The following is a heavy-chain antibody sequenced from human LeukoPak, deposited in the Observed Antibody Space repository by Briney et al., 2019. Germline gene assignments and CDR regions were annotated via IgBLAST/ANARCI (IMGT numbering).Heavy chain of an antibody. D-gene: IGHD3-22*01. J-gene: IGHJ4*02. Sequence: SGGSLRLSCAASGFTFSSYAMSWVRQAPGKGLEWVSAICGSGGSTYYADSVQGRFTTSRDNSKTTLYLKMNSLRAEDTAVYYCAKEEYRRMIVVYPYYWGQGTLVTVSS. CDR3: AKEEYRRMIVVYPYY. V-gene: IGHV3-23*01. CDR2: ICGSGGST. CDR1: GFTFSSYA.